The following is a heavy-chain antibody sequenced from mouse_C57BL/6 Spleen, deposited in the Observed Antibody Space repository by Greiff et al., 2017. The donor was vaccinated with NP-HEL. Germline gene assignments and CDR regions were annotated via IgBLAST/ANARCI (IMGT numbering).Heavy chain of an antibody. J-gene: IGHJ3*01. CDR2: IYPGNSDT. V-gene: IGHV1-5*01. CDR3: TRPGLRRGFAY. Sequence: VQLQQSGTVLARPGASVKMSCKTSGYTFTSYWSHWVKHRPGPGPEWRGAIYPGNSDTSYNQKFKGKAKLTAVTSASTAYMELSSLTNEDSAVYYCTRPGLRRGFAYWGQGTLVTVSA. D-gene: IGHD2-4*01. CDR1: GYTFTSYW.